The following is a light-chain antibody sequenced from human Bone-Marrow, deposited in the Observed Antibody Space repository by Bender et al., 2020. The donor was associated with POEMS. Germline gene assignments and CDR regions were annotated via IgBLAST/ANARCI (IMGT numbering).Light chain of an antibody. CDR1: SSDVGGYNY. CDR3: CSFVSKKSAWV. V-gene: IGLV2-8*01. Sequence: QSALTQPPSASGSPGQSVTISCTGTSSDVGGYNYVSWYQQHPGKAPRLIIYYVSERPSGVSPRFSGTKSGNAASLTISGLRAEDEAEYFCCSFVSKKSAWVFGGGTTVTVL. CDR2: YVS. J-gene: IGLJ3*02.